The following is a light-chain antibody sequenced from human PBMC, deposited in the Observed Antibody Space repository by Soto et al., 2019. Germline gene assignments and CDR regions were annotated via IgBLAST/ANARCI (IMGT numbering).Light chain of an antibody. J-gene: IGKJ4*01. CDR3: QQYSNLPLT. V-gene: IGKV3-15*01. CDR2: GAS. CDR1: QSVRSSF. Sequence: EIVLTPSPGTPSVSPGERATLSCRASQSVRSSFLAWYQQKPGQAPSLLIYGASTRATGIPARFSGSGSGTDFTLTIISLQSEDFAVYDCQQYSNLPLTVGGGTKVDI.